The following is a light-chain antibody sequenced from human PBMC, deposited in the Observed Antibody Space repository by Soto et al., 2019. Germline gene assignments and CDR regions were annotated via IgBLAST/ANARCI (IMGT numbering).Light chain of an antibody. CDR3: QQYGRSWWT. CDR2: GAS. Sequence: EIVLTQSPGTLSLSPGERATLSCRTSQSVSSSYLAWYQQKPGQAPRLLIYGASSRATGIPDRFSGSGSGTDFTLNISRLEPEDFAVYSCQQYGRSWWTFGQGTKVEIK. CDR1: QSVSSSY. V-gene: IGKV3-20*01. J-gene: IGKJ1*01.